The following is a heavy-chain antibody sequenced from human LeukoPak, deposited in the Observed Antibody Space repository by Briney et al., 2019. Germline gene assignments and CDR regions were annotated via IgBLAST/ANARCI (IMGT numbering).Heavy chain of an antibody. CDR2: ISASGDVT. J-gene: IGHJ1*01. CDR1: GFSFSAYP. D-gene: IGHD3-3*01. Sequence: GGSLRLPCAASGFSFSAYPMGWVRQAPGKGLQWLSGISASGDVTFHADRVKGRFAISRDNSKNTLYLQMNSLRAEDTAVYYCAKDSGWDFWSGYPYFQHWGQGTLVTVSS. CDR3: AKDSGWDFWSGYPYFQH. V-gene: IGHV3-23*01.